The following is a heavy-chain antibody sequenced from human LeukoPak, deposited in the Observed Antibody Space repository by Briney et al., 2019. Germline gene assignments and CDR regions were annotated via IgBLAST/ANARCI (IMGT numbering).Heavy chain of an antibody. CDR3: ARVTGTTLDY. V-gene: IGHV1-69*02. Sequence: SVEVSCKASGGTFSSYTISWVRQAPGQGLEWMGRIIPILGIANYAQKFQGRVTITADNSTSTAYMELSSLRSEDTAVYYCARVTGTTLDYWGQGTLVTVSS. CDR2: IIPILGIA. J-gene: IGHJ4*02. D-gene: IGHD1-7*01. CDR1: GGTFSSYT.